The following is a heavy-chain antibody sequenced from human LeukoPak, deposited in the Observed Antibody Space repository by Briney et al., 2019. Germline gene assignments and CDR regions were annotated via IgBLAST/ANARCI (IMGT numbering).Heavy chain of an antibody. J-gene: IGHJ6*03. V-gene: IGHV1-18*01. CDR1: GYTFTSSG. CDR3: ARAHSASSYCYMDV. Sequence: ASVKVSCKASGYTFTSSGISWVRQAPGQGLEWMGWISTYNGNTNYAQQLQGRVTMTTDTSTSTAYMELRSLRSDDTAVYYCARAHSASSYCYMDVWGKGTTVTISS. D-gene: IGHD1-26*01. CDR2: ISTYNGNT.